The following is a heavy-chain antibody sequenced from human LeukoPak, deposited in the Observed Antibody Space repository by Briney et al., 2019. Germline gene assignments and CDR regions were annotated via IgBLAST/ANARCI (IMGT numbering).Heavy chain of an antibody. CDR2: ISGSGGST. Sequence: GGSLRPSCAASGFTFSSYAMSWVRQAPGRGLEWVSGISGSGGSTYYADSVRGRFTSSRDSSKNTLSLQMNSLRAEDTAVYYCAQASLRFFDWSPDSWGQGTLVTVSS. J-gene: IGHJ4*02. V-gene: IGHV3-23*01. CDR3: AQASLRFFDWSPDS. D-gene: IGHD3-9*01. CDR1: GFTFSSYA.